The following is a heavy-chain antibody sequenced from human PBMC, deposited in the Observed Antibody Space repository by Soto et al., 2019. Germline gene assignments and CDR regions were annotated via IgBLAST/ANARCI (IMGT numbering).Heavy chain of an antibody. J-gene: IGHJ5*02. D-gene: IGHD2-15*01. CDR2: IYYSGST. V-gene: IGHV4-39*01. Sequence: SETLSLTCTVSGGSISSSSYYWGWIRQPPGKGLEWIGSIYYSGSTYYNPSLKSRVTISVDTSKNQFSLKLSSVTAADTAVYYCARHDAYCSGGSCYTYWFDPWGQGTLVTVSS. CDR3: ARHDAYCSGGSCYTYWFDP. CDR1: GGSISSSSYY.